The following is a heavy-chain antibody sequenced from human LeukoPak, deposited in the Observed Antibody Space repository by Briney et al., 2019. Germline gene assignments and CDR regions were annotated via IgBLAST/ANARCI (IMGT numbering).Heavy chain of an antibody. J-gene: IGHJ5*02. Sequence: SETLSLTCTVSGGSISSYYWSWIRQPPGKGLEWIGYIYYSGSTNYNPSLKSRVTISVDTSKNQFSLKLSSVTAADTAVYYCARERILGWFDPWGQGTLVTVSS. CDR2: IYYSGST. CDR3: ARERILGWFDP. V-gene: IGHV4-59*01. CDR1: GGSISSYY. D-gene: IGHD2-15*01.